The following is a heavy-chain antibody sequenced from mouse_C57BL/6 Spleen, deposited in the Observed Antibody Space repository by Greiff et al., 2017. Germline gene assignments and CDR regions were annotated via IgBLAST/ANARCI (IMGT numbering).Heavy chain of an antibody. CDR3: ARETAQARGTY. V-gene: IGHV1-61*01. CDR2: FYPSDSET. D-gene: IGHD3-2*02. J-gene: IGHJ3*01. Sequence: QVRLHQPGAELVRPGSSVKLSCKASGYTFTSSWLAWVKRGPGQVLECIVNFYPSDSETHYNQKFKDKATLTVDKSSSTAYMQLSSLTSEDSAVYYCARETAQARGTYWGQGTLVTVSA. CDR1: GYTFTSSW.